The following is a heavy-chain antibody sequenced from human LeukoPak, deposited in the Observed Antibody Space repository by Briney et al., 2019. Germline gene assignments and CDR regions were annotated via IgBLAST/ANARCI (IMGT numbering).Heavy chain of an antibody. J-gene: IGHJ4*02. CDR2: IYTSGST. Sequence: SESLSLTCTDSGGSISSYYWSWIRQPAGKGLEWIGRIYTSGSTNYNPSLKSRVTMSVDTSKNQFSLKLSSVTAADTAVYYCARSSGVRGVYFTWGQGTLVTVSS. V-gene: IGHV4-4*07. CDR1: GGSISSYY. D-gene: IGHD3-10*01. CDR3: ARSSGVRGVYFT.